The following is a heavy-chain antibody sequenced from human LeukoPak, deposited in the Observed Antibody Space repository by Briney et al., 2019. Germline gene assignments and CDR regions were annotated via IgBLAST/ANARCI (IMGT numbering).Heavy chain of an antibody. D-gene: IGHD2-15*01. Sequence: GESLKIYCKGSGYTFNTHWIGWVRQMPGKGLEWMGIIYPGDSNTRYSPSFQGQVTISVDKSITTAYLQWTTLKASDTAMYYCARTYCSGGGCLGSFDYWGHGTLVTVSS. V-gene: IGHV5-51*01. CDR1: GYTFNTHW. CDR3: ARTYCSGGGCLGSFDY. J-gene: IGHJ4*01. CDR2: IYPGDSNT.